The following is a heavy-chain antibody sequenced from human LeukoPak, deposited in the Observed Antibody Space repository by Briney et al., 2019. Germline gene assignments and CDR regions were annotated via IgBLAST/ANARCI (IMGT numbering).Heavy chain of an antibody. Sequence: GGSLRLSCVASGFTFSSYTMNWVRQAPGKGLEWVSSISSSSYYIYYADSVKGRFTISRDNAKTSLYLQMSNLRAEDTAVYYCARDSKSNVDTTMVGWFDPWGQGTLVTVSS. J-gene: IGHJ5*02. V-gene: IGHV3-21*01. CDR1: GFTFSSYT. CDR2: ISSSSYYI. D-gene: IGHD5-18*01. CDR3: ARDSKSNVDTTMVGWFDP.